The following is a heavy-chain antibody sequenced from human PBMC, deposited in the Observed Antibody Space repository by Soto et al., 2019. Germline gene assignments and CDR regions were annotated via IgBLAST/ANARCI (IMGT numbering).Heavy chain of an antibody. CDR3: ARDRVTVRLAWALDY. Sequence: QVQLVESGGGVVQPGQSLRLSCAASGFNFNTYGIHWVRQAPGKGLEWVSVIWDDGRNEYYIDSVKGRFTITRDNSKNTVYLQMKSLRVDDTATYYRARDRVTVRLAWALDYWGQGTLVTVSS. D-gene: IGHD6-6*01. CDR2: IWDDGRNE. V-gene: IGHV3-33*01. J-gene: IGHJ4*02. CDR1: GFNFNTYG.